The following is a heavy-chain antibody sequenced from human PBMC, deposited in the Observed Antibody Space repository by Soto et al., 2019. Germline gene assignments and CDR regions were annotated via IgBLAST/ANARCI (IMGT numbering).Heavy chain of an antibody. V-gene: IGHV4-34*01. CDR3: AREGDFFWSGYYYGMDV. CDR1: GGSFSGCY. J-gene: IGHJ6*02. D-gene: IGHD3-3*01. Sequence: PSATLSLTSAVYGGSFSGCYWSLLGQPPGKGLEWIGEINHSGSTNYNPSLKSRVTISVDTSKNQFSLKLSSVTAADTAVYYCAREGDFFWSGYYYGMDVWGQGTTVTVSS. CDR2: INHSGST.